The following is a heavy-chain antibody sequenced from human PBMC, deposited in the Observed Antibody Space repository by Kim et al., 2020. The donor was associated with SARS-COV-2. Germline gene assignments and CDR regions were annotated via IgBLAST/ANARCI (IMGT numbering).Heavy chain of an antibody. J-gene: IGHJ4*02. V-gene: IGHV4-34*01. CDR2: INHSGST. CDR3: ARRGMIRESAIDY. Sequence: SETLSLTCAVYVGSFSGYYWTWIRQSPGKGLEWIGEINHSGSTNYNPSLKSRVTISVDTSKNQVSLQLSSVTAADTAVYYCARRGMIRESAIDYWGQGTLVTVSS. CDR1: VGSFSGYY. D-gene: IGHD3-10*01.